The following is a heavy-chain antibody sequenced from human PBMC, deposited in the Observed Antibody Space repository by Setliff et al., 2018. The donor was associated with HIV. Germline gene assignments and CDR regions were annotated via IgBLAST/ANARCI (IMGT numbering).Heavy chain of an antibody. CDR2: IYTTGST. J-gene: IGHJ6*02. D-gene: IGHD6-13*01. CDR1: GGSINSYY. Sequence: SETLSLTCTVSGGSINSYYWSWIRQPAGKGLEWIGRIYTTGSTNYDPSLKSRVTMSIDTSKNQFSLKMTSVTAADTAVYYCARDAAFGGSSWYYYGMDVWGQGTTVTVSS. V-gene: IGHV4-4*07. CDR3: ARDAAFGGSSWYYYGMDV.